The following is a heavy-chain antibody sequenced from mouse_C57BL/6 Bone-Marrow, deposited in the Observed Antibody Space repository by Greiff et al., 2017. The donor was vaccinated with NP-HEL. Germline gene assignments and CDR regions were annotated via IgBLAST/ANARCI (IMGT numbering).Heavy chain of an antibody. Sequence: EVKLVESGGDLVKPGGSLKLSCAASGFTFSSYGMSWVRQTPDKRLEWVATISSGGSYTYYPDSVKGRFTISSDNAKNTLYLQMSSLKSEDTAMYYCARHGWTRGYAMDYWGQGTSVTVSS. CDR2: ISSGGSYT. J-gene: IGHJ4*01. CDR1: GFTFSSYG. D-gene: IGHD3-3*01. CDR3: ARHGWTRGYAMDY. V-gene: IGHV5-6*01.